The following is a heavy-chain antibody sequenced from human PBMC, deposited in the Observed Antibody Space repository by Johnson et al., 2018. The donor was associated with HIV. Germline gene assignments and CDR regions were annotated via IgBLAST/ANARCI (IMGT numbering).Heavy chain of an antibody. V-gene: IGHV3-15*01. D-gene: IGHD5-12*01. CDR2: IKSKTDGGTT. CDR1: GFTFTDHY. J-gene: IGHJ3*02. Sequence: VQLVESGGGLVQPGGSLRLSCAASGFTFTDHYMDWVRQAPGKGLEWVGRIKSKTDGGTTDYAAPVKGRFTISRDDSKNTLYLQMNSLKTEDTAVYYCTTRLSSGKGAFDIWGQGTMVTVSS. CDR3: TTRLSSGKGAFDI.